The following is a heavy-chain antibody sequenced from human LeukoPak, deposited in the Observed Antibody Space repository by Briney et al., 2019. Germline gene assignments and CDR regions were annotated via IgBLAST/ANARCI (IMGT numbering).Heavy chain of an antibody. D-gene: IGHD4/OR15-4a*01. CDR3: AKGTMHDY. CDR2: ISDTGGNP. CDR1: GFTFSSDA. Sequence: GGSLRLSCAASGFTFSSDAMNWVRQAPGKGLEWASGISDTGGNPYYADSVKGRFTISRDKSKNTLDLQMNSLRAEDTAVYYCAKGTMHDYWGQGTLVTVSA. V-gene: IGHV3-23*01. J-gene: IGHJ4*02.